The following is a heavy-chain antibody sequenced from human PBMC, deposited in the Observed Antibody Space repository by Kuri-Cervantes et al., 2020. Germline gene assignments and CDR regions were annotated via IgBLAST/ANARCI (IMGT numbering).Heavy chain of an antibody. Sequence: GSLRLSCTVSSGSLSSYFWNWIRQSPAKGLEWIGYIYSDGNTIYNPSLESRVAMSVDTSKNQFSLKLSSVTAADTAVYYCARVSLWEIGGYYYYYMDVWGKGTTVTVSS. CDR2: IYSDGNT. CDR3: ARVSLWEIGGYYYYYMDV. J-gene: IGHJ6*03. CDR1: SGSLSSYF. D-gene: IGHD3-10*01. V-gene: IGHV4-59*01.